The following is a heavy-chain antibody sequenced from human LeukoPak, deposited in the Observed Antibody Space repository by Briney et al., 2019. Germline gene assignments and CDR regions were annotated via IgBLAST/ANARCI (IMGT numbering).Heavy chain of an antibody. D-gene: IGHD6-13*01. CDR3: ARQGSGSSWTANIYYYYYIDV. CDR1: GYKFTSHW. Sequence: GESLKISCKGSGYKFTSHWIGWVRQVPGKGLEWMGIIYPGDSDTRYSPSFQGQVTISADKSISTAYLQWSSLKASDTAMYYCARQGSGSSWTANIYYYYYIDVWGKGTTVTVSS. J-gene: IGHJ6*03. CDR2: IYPGDSDT. V-gene: IGHV5-51*01.